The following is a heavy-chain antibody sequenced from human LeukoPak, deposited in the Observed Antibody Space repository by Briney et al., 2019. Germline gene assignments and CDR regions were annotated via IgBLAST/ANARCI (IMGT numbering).Heavy chain of an antibody. J-gene: IGHJ4*02. CDR3: ARVGGSNSDFDS. Sequence: GESLKISCKGSGYSFSTYWIGWLRQMPGKGLEWVGIIYPGDSDARYSPSFQGQVTISADKSITTAFLQWSSLKASDTAMYYCARVGGSNSDFDSWGQGTLVTVSS. CDR1: GYSFSTYW. D-gene: IGHD2-15*01. CDR2: IYPGDSDA. V-gene: IGHV5-51*01.